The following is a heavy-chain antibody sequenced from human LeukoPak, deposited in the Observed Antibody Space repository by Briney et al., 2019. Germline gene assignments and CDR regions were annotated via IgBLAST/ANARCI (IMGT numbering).Heavy chain of an antibody. D-gene: IGHD2-2*01. CDR1: GYTFTSYG. V-gene: IGHV1-18*01. CDR2: ISAYSGNT. Sequence: ASVKVSCKASGYTFTSYGISWVRQAPGQGLEWMGWISAYSGNTNYAQKLQGRVTMTTDTSTSTAYMELRSLRSDDTAVYCCASRSSTDYYYYMDVWGKGTTVTVSS. CDR3: ASRSSTDYYYYMDV. J-gene: IGHJ6*03.